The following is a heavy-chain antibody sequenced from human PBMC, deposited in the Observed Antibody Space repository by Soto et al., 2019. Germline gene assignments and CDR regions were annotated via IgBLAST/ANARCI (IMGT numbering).Heavy chain of an antibody. V-gene: IGHV3-30*04. D-gene: IGHD2-15*01. CDR1: GLTFTSYA. J-gene: IGHJ4*02. CDR2: ISYDGRNK. Sequence: PGGSRRPSVAASGLTFTSYAMHGVRQSPGKGLEAVAAISYDGRNKYYADSVQGRFTISRDNSKNPLYLQMNSLRDEDAAVYYCAGGSVVAKHCSDHCGQGPVVTVSS. CDR3: AGGSVVAKHCSDH.